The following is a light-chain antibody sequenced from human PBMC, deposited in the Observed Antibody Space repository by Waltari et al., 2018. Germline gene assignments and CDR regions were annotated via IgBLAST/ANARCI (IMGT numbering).Light chain of an antibody. J-gene: IGKJ2*01. V-gene: IGKV2-28*01. Sequence: DIVMTQSPLSLPVTPGEPASISCTSSQSLLHSDRYHYLHWYQQKPGQSPQLLIYLGSNRASGVPDRFSGSGSGTDFTLKISRVEAEDVGVYYCMQALQTPYTLGQGTKLEIK. CDR2: LGS. CDR1: QSLLHSDRYHY. CDR3: MQALQTPYT.